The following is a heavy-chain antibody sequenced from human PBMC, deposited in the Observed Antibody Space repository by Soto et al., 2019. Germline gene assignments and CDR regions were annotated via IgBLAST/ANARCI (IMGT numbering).Heavy chain of an antibody. D-gene: IGHD6-6*01. J-gene: IGHJ3*02. CDR1: GFTFSGST. CDR3: TTRSIADDAFDI. Sequence: EVQLVESGGGLVQPGGSLKLSCAASGFTFSGSTVHWVRQASGKGLDWVGRIRSKGDNNATAYAASVKGRFTISRDDSKNTAFLHMDSLKTEDTAVYYCTTRSIADDAFDIWGQGTLVTVSS. CDR2: IRSKGDNNAT. V-gene: IGHV3-73*02.